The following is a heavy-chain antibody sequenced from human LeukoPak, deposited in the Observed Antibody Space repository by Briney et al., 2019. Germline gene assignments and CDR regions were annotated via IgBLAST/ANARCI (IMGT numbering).Heavy chain of an antibody. V-gene: IGHV1-2*02. Sequence: ASVKLSCKASGYTFTGYYMHWVRQAPGQGLEWMGWINPNSGGTNYAQKYQGRVTMTRDTSISTAYMELSRLRSDDTAVYYCARGFGIVVVPAGSFDHWGQGTLVTVSS. CDR2: INPNSGGT. J-gene: IGHJ5*02. D-gene: IGHD2-2*01. CDR1: GYTFTGYY. CDR3: ARGFGIVVVPAGSFDH.